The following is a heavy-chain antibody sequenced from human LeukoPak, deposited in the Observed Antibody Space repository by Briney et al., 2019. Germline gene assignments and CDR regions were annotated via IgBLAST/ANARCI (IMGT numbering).Heavy chain of an antibody. CDR3: ARGLSRQLYYFDY. CDR1: GGSFSGYY. V-gene: IGHV4-34*01. J-gene: IGHJ4*02. CDR2: INHSGST. D-gene: IGHD2-2*01. Sequence: SETLSLTCAVYGGSFSGYYWSWIRQPPGKGLEWIGEINHSGSTNYNPSLKSRVTISVDTSKNQFSLKLSSVTAADTAVYYCARGLSRQLYYFDYWGQGTLVTVSS.